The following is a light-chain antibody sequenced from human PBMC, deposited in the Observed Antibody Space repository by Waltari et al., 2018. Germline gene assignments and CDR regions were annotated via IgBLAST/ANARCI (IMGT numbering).Light chain of an antibody. V-gene: IGKV1-5*03. CDR1: QDSSSG. CDR3: QQFDTYPWT. Sequence: DIQMTQSPSTVSASVGDRVTITCLASQDSSSGLAWYQQKPERAPKLLISKATKAFTLERGVPQRFSGSGSGTEFTLTINSLQPDDFATYYCQQFDTYPWTFGQGTKVEIK. J-gene: IGKJ1*01. CDR2: KAF.